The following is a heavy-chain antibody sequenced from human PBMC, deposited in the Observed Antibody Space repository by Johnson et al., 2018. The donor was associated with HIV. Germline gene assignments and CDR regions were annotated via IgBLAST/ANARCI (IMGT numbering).Heavy chain of an antibody. CDR3: ARDLSMVVVANAFDI. Sequence: VQLVESGGGVVQPGRSLRLSCAASGFTFSSYAMHWVRQAPGQGLEWVAVISYDGSNKYYADSVKGRFTISRDNSKNTLYLQMNRLRAEDTAVYYCARDLSMVVVANAFDIWGQGTMVTVSS. CDR2: ISYDGSNK. J-gene: IGHJ3*02. CDR1: GFTFSSYA. D-gene: IGHD2-15*01. V-gene: IGHV3-30-3*01.